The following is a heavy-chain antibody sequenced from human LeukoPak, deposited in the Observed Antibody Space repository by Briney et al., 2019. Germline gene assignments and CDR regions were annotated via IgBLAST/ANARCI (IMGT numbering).Heavy chain of an antibody. CDR1: GFTFSSHW. J-gene: IGHJ6*03. Sequence: GGSLRLSCAASGFTFSSHWMHWVRQAPGKGLVWVSRIKPDGSTYYADSGTGRFTVSRDNAKNTLYLQMNSLTAEDTAVYYCARGAPYQYSMDVWGKGTTVTVTS. CDR2: IKPDGST. D-gene: IGHD2-2*01. CDR3: ARGAPYQYSMDV. V-gene: IGHV3-74*01.